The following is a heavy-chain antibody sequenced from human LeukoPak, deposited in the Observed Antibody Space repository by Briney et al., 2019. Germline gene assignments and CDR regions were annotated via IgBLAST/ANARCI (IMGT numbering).Heavy chain of an antibody. V-gene: IGHV3-7*01. CDR2: IKQDGSEK. J-gene: IGHJ1*01. Sequence: PGGSLRLSCAASGFTFSSYWMSWVRQAPGKGLEWVANIKQDGSEKYYVDSVKGRFTISRDNAKNSLYLQMSSLRAEDTAVYYCARDSPPYYDFWSGRYFQHWGQGTLVTVSS. CDR1: GFTFSSYW. D-gene: IGHD3-3*01. CDR3: ARDSPPYYDFWSGRYFQH.